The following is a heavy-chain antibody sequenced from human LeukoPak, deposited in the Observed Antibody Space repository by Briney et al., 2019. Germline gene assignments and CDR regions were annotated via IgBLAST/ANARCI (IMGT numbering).Heavy chain of an antibody. CDR2: ISYDGSNK. V-gene: IGHV3-30*18. D-gene: IGHD6-13*01. J-gene: IGHJ6*02. CDR1: GFTFSSYG. CDR3: AKEMGGRSSWFYYYGMDV. Sequence: GGSLRLSCAASGFTFSSYGMHWVRQAPGKGLEWVAVISYDGSNKYYADSVKGRFTISRDNSKNTLYLQMNSLRAEDTAVYYCAKEMGGRSSWFYYYGMDVWGQGTTVTVSS.